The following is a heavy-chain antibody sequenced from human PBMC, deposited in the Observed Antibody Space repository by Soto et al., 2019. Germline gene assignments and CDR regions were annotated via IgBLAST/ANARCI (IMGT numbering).Heavy chain of an antibody. CDR2: ISNDGSYK. J-gene: IGHJ5*02. D-gene: IGHD1-26*01. Sequence: GGSLRLSCAASGFTFSSFGMHWVRQAPGKGLDWVAVISNDGSYKYYADSVKGRLTISRDNSKNTLYLQMNSLRAEDTAVYYCAKDRGSGSPGWFDPWGQGTLVTVSS. CDR1: GFTFSSFG. CDR3: AKDRGSGSPGWFDP. V-gene: IGHV3-30*18.